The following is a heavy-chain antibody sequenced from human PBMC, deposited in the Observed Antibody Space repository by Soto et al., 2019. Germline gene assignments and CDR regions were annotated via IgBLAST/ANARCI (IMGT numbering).Heavy chain of an antibody. J-gene: IGHJ4*02. CDR1: GFTFSNDW. CDR2: IKTNTDGGTT. CDR3: TTGRAY. Sequence: AQLVESGGGLVQPGGSLRLSCAASGFTFSNDWMSWVRQAPGKGLEWVGRIKTNTDGGTTDYAAPVKGRFTISRDDSENTLSLQMNSLKAEDTAVYYCTTGRAYWGQGTLVTVSS. V-gene: IGHV3-15*01.